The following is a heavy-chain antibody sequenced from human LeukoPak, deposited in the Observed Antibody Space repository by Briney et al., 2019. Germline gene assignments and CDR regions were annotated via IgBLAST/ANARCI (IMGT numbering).Heavy chain of an antibody. CDR1: GFTFSSYA. CDR3: AKYRSATAVAGGFDY. D-gene: IGHD6-13*01. J-gene: IGHJ4*02. CDR2: ISGSGGGT. V-gene: IGHV3-23*01. Sequence: HPGRSLRLSCAASGFTFSSYAMSWVRQAPGKGLEWVSAISGSGGGTYYADSVKGRFTISRDNSKNTLYLQMNSLRAEDTAVYYCAKYRSATAVAGGFDYWGQGTLVTVSS.